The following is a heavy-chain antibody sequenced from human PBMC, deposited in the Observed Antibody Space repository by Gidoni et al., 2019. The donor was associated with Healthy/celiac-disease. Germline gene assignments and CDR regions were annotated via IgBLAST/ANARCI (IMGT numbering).Heavy chain of an antibody. J-gene: IGHJ5*02. D-gene: IGHD3-3*01. CDR3: ARAPITIFGVDLFDP. CDR1: GGSLRSYY. CDR2: IYYSGST. V-gene: IGHV4-59*01. Sequence: QVQLQESGPGLVKPSETLSLPCTVSGGSLRSYYWSWIRQPPGKGLEWIGYIYYSGSTNYNPSLKSRVTISVDTSKNQFSLKLSSVTAADTAVYYCARAPITIFGVDLFDPWGQGTLVTVSS.